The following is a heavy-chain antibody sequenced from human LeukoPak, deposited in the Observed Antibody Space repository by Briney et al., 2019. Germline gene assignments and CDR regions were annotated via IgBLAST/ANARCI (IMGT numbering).Heavy chain of an antibody. CDR3: ASYGGGYCSSTSCYSGYYYYYYMDV. V-gene: IGHV1-2*02. D-gene: IGHD2-2*01. CDR1: GYTFTDYY. CDR2: INPNSGGT. Sequence: ASVKVSCKASGYTFTDYYMHWVRQAPGQGLEWMGWINPNSGGTNYAQKFQGRVTMTRDTSISTAYMELSRLRSDDTAVYYCASYGGGYCSSTSCYSGYYYYYYMDVWGKGTTVTVSS. J-gene: IGHJ6*03.